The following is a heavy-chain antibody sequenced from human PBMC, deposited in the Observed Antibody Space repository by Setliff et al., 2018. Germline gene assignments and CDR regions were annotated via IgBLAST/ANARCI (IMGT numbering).Heavy chain of an antibody. CDR2: IYHNGNT. Sequence: PSETLSLTCTVSGGSISPYFWSWIRQSPGKGLEWIGYIYHNGNTNFNPSLKTRVTMSVDTSKNQFALNLRSVTAADSAVYYCARDRTAYSYRLDVWGQGTTVTVSS. CDR3: ARDRTAYSYRLDV. D-gene: IGHD3-16*02. V-gene: IGHV4-59*01. J-gene: IGHJ6*02. CDR1: GGSISPYF.